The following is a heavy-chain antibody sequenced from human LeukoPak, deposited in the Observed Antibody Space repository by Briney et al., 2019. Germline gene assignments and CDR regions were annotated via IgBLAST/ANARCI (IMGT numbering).Heavy chain of an antibody. CDR1: GFTFDDYA. V-gene: IGHV3-9*01. Sequence: GGSLRLSCAASGFTFDDYAMHWVRQAPGKGLEWVSGISWNSGSIGYADSVKGRFTISRDNAKNSLHLQMNSLRAEDTAVYYCARAQGVGYYDSSGYYPFDYWGQGTLVTVSS. D-gene: IGHD3-22*01. CDR2: ISWNSGSI. CDR3: ARAQGVGYYDSSGYYPFDY. J-gene: IGHJ4*02.